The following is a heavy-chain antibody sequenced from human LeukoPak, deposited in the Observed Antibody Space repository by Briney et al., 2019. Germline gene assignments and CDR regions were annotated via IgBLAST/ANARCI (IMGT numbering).Heavy chain of an antibody. CDR1: GYTFTSYY. CDR2: MNPTGGIT. D-gene: IGHD3-10*01. CDR3: ARGGGDYYGSGSP. Sequence: ASVKVSCKASGYTFTSYYIHWVRRAPGEGLEWMGIMNPTGGITTYAQKFQGRITLTRDMSTSTIYMELSSLRSEDTAVYYCARGGGDYYGSGSPWGQGTLVTVSS. J-gene: IGHJ5*02. V-gene: IGHV1-46*01.